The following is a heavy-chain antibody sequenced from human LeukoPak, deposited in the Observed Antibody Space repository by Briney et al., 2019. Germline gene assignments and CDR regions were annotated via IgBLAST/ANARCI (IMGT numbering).Heavy chain of an antibody. D-gene: IGHD1-26*01. Sequence: DPSETLSLTCTVSAGSITNYYWSRIRQPAGKGLEWIGRIYPSGSTNYNPSLKSRVTMSVDTSKNQLSLKLSSVTAADTAVYYCARDLHSGNYYWLDYWGQRTLVTVSS. CDR2: IYPSGST. CDR3: ARDLHSGNYYWLDY. V-gene: IGHV4-4*07. J-gene: IGHJ4*02. CDR1: AGSITNYY.